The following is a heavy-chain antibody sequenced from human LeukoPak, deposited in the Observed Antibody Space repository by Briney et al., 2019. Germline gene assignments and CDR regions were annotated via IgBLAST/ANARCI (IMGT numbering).Heavy chain of an antibody. Sequence: ESLKISCKGSGYSFTSYWIGWVRQMPGKGLEWVGIIYPGDSDTRYSPSFQGQVTISADKSISTAYLQWSSLKASDTAMYYCARQKGDIVVVPAAIRGSDAFDIWGQGTMVTVSS. CDR2: IYPGDSDT. J-gene: IGHJ3*02. CDR1: GYSFTSYW. D-gene: IGHD2-2*02. V-gene: IGHV5-51*01. CDR3: ARQKGDIVVVPAAIRGSDAFDI.